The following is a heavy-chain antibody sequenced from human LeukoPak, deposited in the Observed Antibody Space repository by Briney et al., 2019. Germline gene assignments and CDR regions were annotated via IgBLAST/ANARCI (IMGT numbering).Heavy chain of an antibody. CDR1: GFTFSTYW. CDR3: ARYNWNYDY. CDR2: INTDGSST. D-gene: IGHD1-7*01. J-gene: IGHJ4*02. Sequence: GGSLRLSCEASGFTFSTYWMHWVRQAPGKGLVWVSRINTDGSSTVYADSVKGRFTISRDNAKNTLYLQMNSLRAEDTAAYYCARYNWNYDYWGQGTLVTVSS. V-gene: IGHV3-74*01.